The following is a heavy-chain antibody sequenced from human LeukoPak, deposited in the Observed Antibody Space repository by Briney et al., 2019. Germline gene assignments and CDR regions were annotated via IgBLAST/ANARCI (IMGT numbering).Heavy chain of an antibody. D-gene: IGHD5-12*01. CDR1: GGTFSSYA. V-gene: IGHV1-69*04. CDR2: IIPILGIA. CDR3: ARGPPKYSGYASFDY. Sequence: GASVKVSCKASGGTFSSYAISWVRQAPGQGLEWMGRIIPILGIANYAQKFQGRVTITADESTSTAYMELSSLRSEDTAVYYCARGPPKYSGYASFDYWGQGTLVTVSS. J-gene: IGHJ4*02.